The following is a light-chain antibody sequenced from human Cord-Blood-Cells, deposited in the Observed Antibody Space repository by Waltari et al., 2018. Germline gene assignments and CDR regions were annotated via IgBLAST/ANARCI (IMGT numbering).Light chain of an antibody. J-gene: IGLJ3*02. CDR2: KDS. V-gene: IGLV3-25*03. CDR1: ALPKPS. CDR3: QSADSSGTYWV. Sequence: SYELTQPPSVSVSPGQTARTTCSGDALPKPSAYWYQQKPGQAPVLVIYKDSERPSGIPERFSGSSSGTTVTLTISGVQAEDEADYYCQSADSSGTYWVFGGGTKLTVL.